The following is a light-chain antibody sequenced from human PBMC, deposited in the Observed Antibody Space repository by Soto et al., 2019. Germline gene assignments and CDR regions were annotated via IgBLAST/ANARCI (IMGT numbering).Light chain of an antibody. CDR3: YSYPASDSWV. CDR2: AVS. V-gene: IGLV2-11*01. Sequence: QSALTQPRSVSGSPGQSVTISCTGTNSDVGRYNFVSWYQQLPGKAPKLLISAVSQRPSGVPDRFSGSKSGNTASLTISGLQADDEADYFCYSYPASDSWVFGGGRQLTV. J-gene: IGLJ3*02. CDR1: NSDVGRYNF.